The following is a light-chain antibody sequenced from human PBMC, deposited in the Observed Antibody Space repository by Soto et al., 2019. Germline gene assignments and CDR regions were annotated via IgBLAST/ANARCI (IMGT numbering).Light chain of an antibody. CDR3: QQYNRYSLT. V-gene: IGKV1-5*01. CDR2: DAS. J-gene: IGKJ4*01. CDR1: QSISSW. Sequence: DIQMTQSPSTLSASVGDRVTITCRAGQSISSWLAWYQQKPGKAPKLLIYDASSLESGVPSRFSGSGSDTEFTLTINNLQPDDFATYHCQQYNRYSLTFGGGTKVDIK.